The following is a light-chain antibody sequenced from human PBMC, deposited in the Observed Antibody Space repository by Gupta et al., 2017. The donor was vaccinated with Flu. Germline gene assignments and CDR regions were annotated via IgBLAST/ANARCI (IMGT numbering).Light chain of an antibody. V-gene: IGKV1-5*03. Sequence: IQMTQSPSTLSASVGDRVTITCRASQSISTYLAWYQQKPGKAPRLLIYKASSLESGIPSRFSGSGSGTDFTLTISSLQPDDFATYYCQQYNGFSRTFGQGTNVEI. CDR3: QQYNGFSRT. J-gene: IGKJ1*01. CDR2: KAS. CDR1: QSISTY.